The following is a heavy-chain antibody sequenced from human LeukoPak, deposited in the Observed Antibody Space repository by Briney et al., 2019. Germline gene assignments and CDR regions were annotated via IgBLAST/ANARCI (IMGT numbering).Heavy chain of an antibody. Sequence: GGSLRLSCALSVFTFTIYWMRWLRQAPGKGLVWVSRISPDGSSTSYADSVKGRFTISRDNAKNTLYLQMNSLRAEDTAVYYCARSGSYYFDDGGQGTLVTVSS. CDR1: VFTFTIYW. J-gene: IGHJ4*02. CDR3: ARSGSYYFDD. CDR2: ISPDGSST. V-gene: IGHV3-74*01. D-gene: IGHD1-26*01.